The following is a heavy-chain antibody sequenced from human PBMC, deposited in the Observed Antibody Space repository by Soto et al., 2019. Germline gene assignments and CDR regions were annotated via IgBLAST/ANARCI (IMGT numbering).Heavy chain of an antibody. CDR1: GGSVSGYY. CDR3: ARHPTIERFKNGLDV. J-gene: IGHJ6*02. CDR2: IYYRGTT. D-gene: IGHD1-1*01. Sequence: PSETLSLTCTVSGGSVSGYYWSWIRQPPGKGLEWIGYIYYRGTTIYSPSLDRRITLSVDTAKDQVSLNLTSVTPADTAVFYCARHPTIERFKNGLDVWGQGTMVT. V-gene: IGHV4-59*08.